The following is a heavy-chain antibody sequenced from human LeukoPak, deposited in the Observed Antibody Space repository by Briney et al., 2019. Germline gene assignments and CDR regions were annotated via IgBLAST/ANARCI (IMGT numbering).Heavy chain of an antibody. D-gene: IGHD4-17*01. J-gene: IGHJ3*02. CDR2: IYYSGST. CDR1: GGSISSGGYY. Sequence: SETLSLTCTVSGGSISSGGYYWSWIRQHPGKGLEWIGYIYYSGSTYYNPSLKSRVTISVDTSKNQFSLKLSSVTAADTAVYYCARDLYGDYVSRTFDIWGQGTMVTVSS. V-gene: IGHV4-31*03. CDR3: ARDLYGDYVSRTFDI.